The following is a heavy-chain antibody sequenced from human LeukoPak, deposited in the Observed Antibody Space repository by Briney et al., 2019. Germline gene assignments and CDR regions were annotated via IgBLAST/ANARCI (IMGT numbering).Heavy chain of an antibody. Sequence: GGSLRLSCAASGFTFSSYGMHWVRQAPGKGLEWVTFIRYDGSNKYYADSVKGRFTISRDNSKNTLYLQMNSLRAEDTAVYYCAKDLRAYGSGRTYYFDYWGQGTLVTVSS. J-gene: IGHJ4*02. V-gene: IGHV3-30*02. D-gene: IGHD3-10*01. CDR1: GFTFSSYG. CDR3: AKDLRAYGSGRTYYFDY. CDR2: IRYDGSNK.